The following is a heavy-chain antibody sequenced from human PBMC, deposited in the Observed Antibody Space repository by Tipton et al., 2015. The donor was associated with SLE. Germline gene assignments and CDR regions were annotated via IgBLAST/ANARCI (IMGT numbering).Heavy chain of an antibody. CDR3: AREGRREQLALDY. Sequence: TLSLTCTVSGGSMSNYCWSWIRQPPGKGLEWIGDICDIGTTIYNTSLKSRVTISVDTSKNQFSLKLSSVTAADTAVYYCAREGRREQLALDYWGQGTLVTVSS. J-gene: IGHJ4*02. CDR1: GGSMSNYC. D-gene: IGHD6-6*01. CDR2: ICDIGTT. V-gene: IGHV4-59*12.